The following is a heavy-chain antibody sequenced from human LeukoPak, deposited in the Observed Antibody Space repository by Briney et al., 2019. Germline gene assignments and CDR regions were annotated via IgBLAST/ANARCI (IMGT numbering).Heavy chain of an antibody. CDR1: GSSITTDFY. Sequence: PSETLPLPCSVSGSSITTDFYWAWIRQPPGKGLEWIADTWHTGSAYFNPSLKSRVTMSVDTSKNQLSLRLTSVTAADTAVYFCSRRKYAYDRNGFYTENFFDAWGLGTLVTVSS. D-gene: IGHD3-22*01. CDR3: SRRKYAYDRNGFYTENFFDA. CDR2: TWHTGSA. J-gene: IGHJ4*02. V-gene: IGHV4-38-2*01.